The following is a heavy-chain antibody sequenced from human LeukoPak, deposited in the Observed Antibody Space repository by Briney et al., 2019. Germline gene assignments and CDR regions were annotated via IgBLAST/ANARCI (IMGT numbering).Heavy chain of an antibody. J-gene: IGHJ4*02. V-gene: IGHV3-21*01. CDR1: GFTFSGFA. CDR3: ARLEDTAMVYFDY. D-gene: IGHD5-18*01. CDR2: ISSSSSYI. Sequence: GGSLRLSCAASGFTFSGFAMCWVRQAPGKGLEWVSSISSSSSYIYYADSVKGRFTISRDNAKNSLYLQMNSLRAEDTAVYYCARLEDTAMVYFDYWGQGTLVTVSS.